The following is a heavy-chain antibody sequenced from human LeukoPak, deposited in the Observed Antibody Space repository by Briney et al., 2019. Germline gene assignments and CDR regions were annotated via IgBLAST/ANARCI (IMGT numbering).Heavy chain of an antibody. D-gene: IGHD5-18*01. CDR3: AREGKYSYGPFDY. CDR2: IWYDGSNK. CDR1: GFTFSNYG. V-gene: IGHV3-33*01. Sequence: PGGSLRLSCAASGFTFSNYGMHWVRQAPGKGLEWVAVIWYDGSNKYYADSVKGRFTISRDNSKNTLFLQMNSLRAEDTAVYYCAREGKYSYGPFDYWGQGILVTVSS. J-gene: IGHJ4*02.